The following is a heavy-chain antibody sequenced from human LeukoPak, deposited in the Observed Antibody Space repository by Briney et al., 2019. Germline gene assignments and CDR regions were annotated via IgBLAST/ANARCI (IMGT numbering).Heavy chain of an antibody. V-gene: IGHV4-34*01. CDR1: GGSFSGYY. Sequence: KPSETLSLTCAVYGGSFSGYYWSWIRQPPGKGLEWIGEINHSGSTNYNPSLKSRVTISVDTSKNQFSLKLSSVTAADTAVYYCASEGSLQGQLWFNWDQGTLVTVSS. CDR3: ASEGSLQGQLWFN. J-gene: IGHJ4*02. D-gene: IGHD5-18*01. CDR2: INHSGST.